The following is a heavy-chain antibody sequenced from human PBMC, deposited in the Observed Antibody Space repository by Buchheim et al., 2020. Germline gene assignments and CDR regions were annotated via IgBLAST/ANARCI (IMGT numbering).Heavy chain of an antibody. CDR1: GGSISSSSYY. Sequence: QLQLQESGPGLVKPSETLSLTCTVSGGSISSSSYYWGWIRQPPGKGLEWIGSIYYSGSTYYNPSLKSRVTISVDTSKNQFSLKLSSVTAADTAVYYCARQGVLGSSSWYRWGNNWFDPWGQGTL. J-gene: IGHJ5*02. CDR3: ARQGVLGSSSWYRWGNNWFDP. CDR2: IYYSGST. D-gene: IGHD6-13*01. V-gene: IGHV4-39*01.